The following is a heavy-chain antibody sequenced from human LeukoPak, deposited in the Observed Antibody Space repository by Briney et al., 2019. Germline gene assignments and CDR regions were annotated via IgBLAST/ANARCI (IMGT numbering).Heavy chain of an antibody. J-gene: IGHJ4*02. V-gene: IGHV1-2*02. CDR2: INPNSGGT. D-gene: IGHD3-10*01. CDR1: GYTFTGYY. CDR3: ARGKLYYYGSGSYYYVFDY. Sequence: ASVKVSCKASGYTFTGYYMHWVRQAPGQGLEWMGWINPNSGGTNYAQKFQGRVTMTRDTSISTAYMELSRLRSDDTAVYYCARGKLYYYGSGSYYYVFDYWGQGTLVTVSS.